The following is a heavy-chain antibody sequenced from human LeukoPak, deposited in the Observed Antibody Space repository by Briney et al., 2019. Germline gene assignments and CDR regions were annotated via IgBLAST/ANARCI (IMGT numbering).Heavy chain of an antibody. D-gene: IGHD6-19*01. CDR2: ISYDGSNK. Sequence: GGSLRLSCAASGFTFSSYAMHWVRQAPGKGLEWVAVISYDGSNKYYADSVKGRFTISRDNSKNTLYLQMNSLRAEDTAVYYCARDLVDSSGWILEPHHAFDIWGQGTMVTVSS. CDR1: GFTFSSYA. CDR3: ARDLVDSSGWILEPHHAFDI. J-gene: IGHJ3*02. V-gene: IGHV3-30-3*01.